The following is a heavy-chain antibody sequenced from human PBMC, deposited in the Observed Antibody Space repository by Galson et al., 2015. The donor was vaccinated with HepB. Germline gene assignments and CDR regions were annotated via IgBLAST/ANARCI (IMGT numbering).Heavy chain of an antibody. D-gene: IGHD2-2*01. V-gene: IGHV4-38-2*02. CDR1: GYSISSGSS. J-gene: IGHJ4*02. CDR2: ISHSGST. Sequence: ETLSLTCTVSGYSISSGSSWGWIRQPPGKGLEWIGTISHSGSTYYSPSLKSRVTISVDTSKNQFSLKLNSVTAADTAVYYCARHESESKTYAADNWGQGTLVTVSS. CDR3: ARHESESKTYAADN.